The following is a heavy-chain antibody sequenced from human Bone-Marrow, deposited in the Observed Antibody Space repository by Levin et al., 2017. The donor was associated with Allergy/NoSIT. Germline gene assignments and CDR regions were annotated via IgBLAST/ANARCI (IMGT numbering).Heavy chain of an antibody. D-gene: IGHD3-22*01. CDR3: ARAEPTYYYESSGYYASHGAFDI. Sequence: NPSETLSLTCDVSGGSISSSRYYWGWIRQPPGKGLEWIGSISSSGNAYHKPPLKSRVTISLDTSKNEFSLKLTSVTAADTAVYYCARAEPTYYYESSGYYASHGAFDIWGQGTGVTVSS. V-gene: IGHV4-39*07. J-gene: IGHJ3*02. CDR1: GGSISSSRYY. CDR2: ISSSGNA.